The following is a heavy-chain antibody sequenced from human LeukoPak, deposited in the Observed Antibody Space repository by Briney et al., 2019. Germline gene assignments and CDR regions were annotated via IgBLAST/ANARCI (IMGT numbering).Heavy chain of an antibody. CDR3: ARDGPYSTSSTHPP. CDR2: IKQDGSEK. D-gene: IGHD6-6*01. V-gene: IGHV3-7*03. CDR1: GFTFSSSW. Sequence: GGSLRLSCAASGFTFSSSWMSWVRQAPGKVLEWVANIKQDGSEKYYVGSVKGRFTISRDDAKNSLYLQMDSLRAEDTAVYYCARDGPYSTSSTHPPWGQGTLVTVSS. J-gene: IGHJ5*02.